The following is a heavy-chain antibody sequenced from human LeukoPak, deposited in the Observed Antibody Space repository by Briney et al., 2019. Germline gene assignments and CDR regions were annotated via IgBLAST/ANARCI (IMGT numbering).Heavy chain of an antibody. Sequence: SETLSLTCTISGDSFSRNNYYWGLIRQPQGKGLEWTGTVYYNGNTQYNPSLKSRVTLSGDASKNQFSLRLRSVTAADTAVYYSAKCESGTMLDYWGQGILVTVFS. D-gene: IGHD6-13*01. J-gene: IGHJ4*02. CDR2: VYYNGNT. V-gene: IGHV4-39*01. CDR1: GDSFSRNNYY. CDR3: AKCESGTMLDY.